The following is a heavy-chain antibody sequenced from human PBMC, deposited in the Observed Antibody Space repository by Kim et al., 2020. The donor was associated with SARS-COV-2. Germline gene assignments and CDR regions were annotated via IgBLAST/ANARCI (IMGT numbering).Heavy chain of an antibody. CDR1: GYRFTDYA. V-gene: IGHV7-4-1*02. Sequence: ASVKVSCRASGYRFTDYAIDWVRQAPGQGLEWMGWINTNTGQPTYAQDFAGRVVASLDTPVTPVYLQISGLKADDSAVYYFAQEHTCHYGLHVWGQGTPV. J-gene: IGHJ6*02. CDR3: AQEHTCHYGLHV. CDR2: INTNTGQP.